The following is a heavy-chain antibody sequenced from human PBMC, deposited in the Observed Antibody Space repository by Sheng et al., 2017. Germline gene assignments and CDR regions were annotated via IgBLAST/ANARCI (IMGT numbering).Heavy chain of an antibody. V-gene: IGHV4-39*07. D-gene: IGHD3-22*01. J-gene: IGHJ4*02. Sequence: QLQLQESGPGLVKPSETLSLTCTVSGGSISSNSHFWGWIRQPPGKGLEWIGSIYYSGSTYYNSSLKSRITISVDTSKNQFSLKLTSMTAADTAVYYCAREYHYYESGGYYFDYWGQGNAWSPSPQ. CDR1: GGSISSNSHF. CDR3: AREYHYYESGGYYFDY. CDR2: IYYSGST.